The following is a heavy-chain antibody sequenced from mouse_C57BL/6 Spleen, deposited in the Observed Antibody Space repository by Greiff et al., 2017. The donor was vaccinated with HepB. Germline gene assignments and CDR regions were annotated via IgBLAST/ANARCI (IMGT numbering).Heavy chain of an antibody. D-gene: IGHD3-2*02. CDR1: GYSFTDYN. Sequence: EVQLQQSGPELVKPGASVKISCKASGYSFTDYNMNWVKQSNGKSLEWIGVINPNYGTTSYNQKFKGKATLTVDQSSSTTSMQLNSLTSDDYAVYDCADSSGYAMDYWGQGTAVTVSS. CDR3: ADSSGYAMDY. J-gene: IGHJ4*01. V-gene: IGHV1-39*01. CDR2: INPNYGTT.